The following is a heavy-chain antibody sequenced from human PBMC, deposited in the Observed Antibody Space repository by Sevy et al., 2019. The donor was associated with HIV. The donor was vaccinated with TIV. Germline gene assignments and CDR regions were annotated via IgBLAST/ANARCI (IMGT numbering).Heavy chain of an antibody. CDR3: AREHKSDYYGMDV. CDR1: GGTFSSYA. V-gene: IGHV1-69*13. Sequence: ASVKVSCKASGGTFSSYAISWVRQAPGQGLEWMGGIIPIFGTANYAQKFQGRVTITADESTSTAYMELSSLRSKDTAVYYCAREHKSDYYGMDVWGQGTTVTVSS. J-gene: IGHJ6*02. D-gene: IGHD2-21*01. CDR2: IIPIFGTA.